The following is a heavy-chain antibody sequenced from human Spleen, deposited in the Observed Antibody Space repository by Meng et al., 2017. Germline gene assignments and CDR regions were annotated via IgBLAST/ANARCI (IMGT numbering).Heavy chain of an antibody. CDR2: INTNTGNP. CDR3: ARDGGSSWAYYYYYYGMDV. D-gene: IGHD6-13*01. CDR1: GYTFTSYA. J-gene: IGHJ6*02. V-gene: IGHV7-4-1*02. Sequence: ASVKVSCKASGYTFTSYAMIWVRQAPGQGREWMGWINTNTGNPTYAQGFTGRFVFSLDTSVSTAFLQISSLKAEDTAVYYCARDGGSSWAYYYYYYGMDVWGQGTTVTVSS.